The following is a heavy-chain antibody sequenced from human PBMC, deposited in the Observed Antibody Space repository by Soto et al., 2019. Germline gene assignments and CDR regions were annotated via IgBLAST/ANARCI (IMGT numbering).Heavy chain of an antibody. J-gene: IGHJ3*02. V-gene: IGHV3-23*01. Sequence: GGSLRLSCAASGFTFSSYAMSWVRQAPGKGLEWVSAISGSGGSTYYADSAKGRFTISRDNSKNTLYLQMNSLRAEDTAVYYCAKFPRGAVAVRDIWGQGTMVTVSS. CDR1: GFTFSSYA. CDR2: ISGSGGST. D-gene: IGHD6-19*01. CDR3: AKFPRGAVAVRDI.